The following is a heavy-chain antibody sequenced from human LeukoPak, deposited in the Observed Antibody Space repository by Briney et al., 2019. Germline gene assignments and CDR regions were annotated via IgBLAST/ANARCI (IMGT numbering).Heavy chain of an antibody. CDR3: ARVPSYYYYMDV. J-gene: IGHJ6*03. V-gene: IGHV4-30-4*08. CDR2: IYYSGST. Sequence: PSETLSLTCTVSGGSISSGDYYWSWIRQPPGKGLEWIGYIYYSGSTYYNPSLKSRVTISVDTSKNQFSLKLSSVTAADTAVYHCARVPSYYYYMDVWGKGTTVTVSS. CDR1: GGSISSGDYY.